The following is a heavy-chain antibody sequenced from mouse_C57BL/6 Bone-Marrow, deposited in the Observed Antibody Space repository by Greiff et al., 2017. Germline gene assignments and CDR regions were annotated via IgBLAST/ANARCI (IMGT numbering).Heavy chain of an antibody. D-gene: IGHD1-1*01. J-gene: IGHJ1*03. V-gene: IGHV5-12*01. CDR1: GFTFSDYY. Sequence: EVQGVESGGGLVQPGGSLKLSCAVSGFTFSDYYMYWVRQTPEKRLEWVAYISNGGGSNYYPDTVKGRITISRDNAKNTLYLQMSRLKSEDTSMYYCARPPLALVRYFDVWGTGTTVTVSS. CDR2: ISNGGGSN. CDR3: ARPPLALVRYFDV.